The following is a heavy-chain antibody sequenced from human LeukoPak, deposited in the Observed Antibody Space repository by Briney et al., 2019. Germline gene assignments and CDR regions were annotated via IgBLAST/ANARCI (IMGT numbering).Heavy chain of an antibody. V-gene: IGHV3-23*01. D-gene: IGHD3-10*01. CDR1: GFTFSSYA. J-gene: IGHJ4*02. CDR3: AKVNLRVPGGGSGGTFDY. Sequence: GGSLRLSCAASGFTFSSYAMSWVRQAPGKGLEWVSAISGSGGSTYYADSVKGRFTISRDNSKNTLYLQMNSLRAEDTAVYYCAKVNLRVPGGGSGGTFDYWGQGTLVTVSS. CDR2: ISGSGGST.